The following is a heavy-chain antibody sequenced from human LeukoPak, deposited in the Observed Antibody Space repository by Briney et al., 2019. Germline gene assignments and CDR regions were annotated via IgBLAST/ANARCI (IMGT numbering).Heavy chain of an antibody. J-gene: IGHJ4*02. V-gene: IGHV4-39*01. CDR3: ARGAYYFDY. CDR1: GRSISSSSYY. D-gene: IGHD3-16*01. Sequence: SETLSLTCTVAGRSISSSSYYLGWIRQPPGKGLEWIGSTYYSGSTYYNPSLKSRVTISVDTSKNQFSLKLSSVTAADTAVYYCARGAYYFDYWGQGTLVTVSS. CDR2: TYYSGST.